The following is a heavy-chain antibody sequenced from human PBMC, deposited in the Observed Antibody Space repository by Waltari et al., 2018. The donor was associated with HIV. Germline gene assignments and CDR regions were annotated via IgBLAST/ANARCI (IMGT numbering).Heavy chain of an antibody. Sequence: EVRLVESGGGLVQPGGSLRLSCAAPGLPPSSPWMPWVRQAPGKGLVWVSRINSDGSTTSYADSVKGRFTISRDNAKNTLYLQMNSLRAEDTAVYYCAKGGANPIDFWGQGTLVTVSS. J-gene: IGHJ4*02. CDR1: GLPPSSPW. CDR2: INSDGSTT. V-gene: IGHV3-74*01. D-gene: IGHD1-26*01. CDR3: AKGGANPIDF.